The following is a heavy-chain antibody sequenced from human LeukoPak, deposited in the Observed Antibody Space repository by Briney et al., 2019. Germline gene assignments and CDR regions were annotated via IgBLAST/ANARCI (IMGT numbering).Heavy chain of an antibody. V-gene: IGHV3-30*01. CDR2: ISYDVSHK. D-gene: IGHD2/OR15-2a*01. CDR3: AREANSTSSFDY. Sequence: GGSLRLSCAASGFTFSSYAMHWVRQAPGKGLEWVALISYDVSHKFYGDSVKGRFTISRDNSKTTLYLQLNSLRPDDTALYYCAREANSTSSFDYWGQGTLVTVSS. CDR1: GFTFSSYA. J-gene: IGHJ4*02.